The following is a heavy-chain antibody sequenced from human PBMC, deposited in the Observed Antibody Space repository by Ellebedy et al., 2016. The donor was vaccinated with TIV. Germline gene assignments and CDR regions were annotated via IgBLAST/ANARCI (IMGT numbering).Heavy chain of an antibody. CDR1: GYTFTSYD. Sequence: ASVKVSCXASGYTFTSYDINWVRQVAGQGLEWMGWMNPNGDYAGSAQKFQGRVTMTRNTSISTAYMELSSLTSEDTAVYYCARVRGEKEYCSSTSCYFDYWGQGSLVTVSS. CDR2: MNPNGDYA. D-gene: IGHD2-2*01. V-gene: IGHV1-8*01. CDR3: ARVRGEKEYCSSTSCYFDY. J-gene: IGHJ4*02.